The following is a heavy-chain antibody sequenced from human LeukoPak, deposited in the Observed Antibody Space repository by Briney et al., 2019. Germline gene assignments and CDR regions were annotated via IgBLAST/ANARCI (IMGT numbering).Heavy chain of an antibody. CDR3: ARVYCSGGSCYLGSLSY. CDR1: GYTFTSYG. V-gene: IGHV1-18*01. J-gene: IGHJ4*02. D-gene: IGHD2-15*01. Sequence: ASVKVSCKASGYTFTSYGISWVRQAPGQGLEWMGWISAYNGNTNYAQKLQGRVTMTTDTSTSTAYMELRSLRSDDTAVYYCARVYCSGGSCYLGSLSYWGQGTLVTVS. CDR2: ISAYNGNT.